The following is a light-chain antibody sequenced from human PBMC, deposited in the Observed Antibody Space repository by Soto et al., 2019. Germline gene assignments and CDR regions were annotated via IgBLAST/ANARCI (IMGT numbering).Light chain of an antibody. V-gene: IGLV1-40*01. CDR3: QSYDSSLSAVV. CDR2: DNN. CDR1: SSNIGAGYD. J-gene: IGLJ2*01. Sequence: QSVLTQPPSVSGAQGQRVTISCTGSSSNIGAGYDVHWYQQLPGTAPKLLIYDNNNRPSGVPDRFSNSKSGTSASLAITGLQAEDEADYYCQSYDSSLSAVVFGGGTKLTVL.